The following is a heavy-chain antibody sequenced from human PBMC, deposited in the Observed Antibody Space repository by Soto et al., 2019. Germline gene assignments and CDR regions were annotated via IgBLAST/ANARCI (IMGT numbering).Heavy chain of an antibody. CDR2: ISAYNGNT. J-gene: IGHJ4*02. CDR3: ARGGTPITY. Sequence: QVQLVQSGAEVKKPGASVKVSCKASGYTFTNFGISWVRQAPGQGLEWMGWISAYNGNTNYAQNFQGRGTMTTDTSTSKAYMVLRSLRSDDTSLYSFARGGTPITYWAQGTLFTVSS. CDR1: GYTFTNFG. D-gene: IGHD5-12*01. V-gene: IGHV1-18*01.